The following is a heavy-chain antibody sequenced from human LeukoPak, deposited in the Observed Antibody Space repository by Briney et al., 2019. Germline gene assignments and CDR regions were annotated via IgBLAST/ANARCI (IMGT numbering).Heavy chain of an antibody. D-gene: IGHD3-9*01. CDR3: ARDNDILFGSDPIYGMDV. Sequence: SGGSLRLSCAASGFTFSSYAMHWVRQAPGKGLEWVAVISYDGSNKYYADSVKGRFTISRDNSKNTLYLQMNSLRAEDTAVYYCARDNDILFGSDPIYGMDVWGQGTTVTVSS. J-gene: IGHJ6*02. CDR2: ISYDGSNK. CDR1: GFTFSSYA. V-gene: IGHV3-30*04.